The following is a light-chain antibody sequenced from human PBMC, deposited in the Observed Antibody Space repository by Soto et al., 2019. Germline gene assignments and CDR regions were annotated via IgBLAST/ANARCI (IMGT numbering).Light chain of an antibody. J-gene: IGKJ5*01. CDR2: DAS. CDR1: QSISSW. Sequence: DIQTTQSPSTVTAPVGARVTITGRSSQSISSWLAWYQQKPGKAPKLLIYDASSLESGVPSRFSGSGSGTDFTLNTSSMQPENFATYYCQQDTFGQGTR. V-gene: IGKV1-5*01. CDR3: QQDT.